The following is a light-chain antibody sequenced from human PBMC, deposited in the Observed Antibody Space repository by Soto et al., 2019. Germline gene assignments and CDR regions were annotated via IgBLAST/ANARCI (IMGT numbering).Light chain of an antibody. CDR2: YAS. CDR3: QQYNNWPPIT. V-gene: IGKV3-15*01. CDR1: QSVNNN. J-gene: IGKJ5*01. Sequence: EIMMTQSPATLSLSPGERATLSCRASQSVNNNLAWYQQKPGQVPRLLIYYASTRAPGIPARFSGSGSGTEFTLTISSRQSEDFAIYYCQQYNNWPPITFGQGTRLEIK.